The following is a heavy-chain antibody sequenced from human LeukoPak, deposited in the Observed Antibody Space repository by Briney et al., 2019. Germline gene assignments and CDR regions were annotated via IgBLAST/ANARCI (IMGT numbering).Heavy chain of an antibody. CDR2: IYYSGST. J-gene: IGHJ6*02. Sequence: SETLSLTCSVSGDSFSGYYWNWIRQHPGKGLEWIGYIYYSGSTYYNPSLKSRVTISVDTSKNQFSLKLSSVTAADTAVYYCARLLHDFWSGYPLGMDVWGQGTTVTVSS. D-gene: IGHD3-3*01. V-gene: IGHV4-31*03. CDR1: GDSFSGYY. CDR3: ARLLHDFWSGYPLGMDV.